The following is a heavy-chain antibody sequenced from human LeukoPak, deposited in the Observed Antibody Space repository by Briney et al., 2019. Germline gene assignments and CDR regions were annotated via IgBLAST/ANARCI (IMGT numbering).Heavy chain of an antibody. J-gene: IGHJ4*02. CDR2: INHSGTT. CDR3: ARVPLRFLEPFDN. Sequence: PSETLSLTCTVSGGSISNSRDYWSWIRQPPGKGLEWIGEINHSGTTNYNPSLKSRVTMSLDTSKNQLSLKLNSVTAADTAVYYCARVPLRFLEPFDNWGQGTLVTVSS. V-gene: IGHV4-39*07. CDR1: GGSISNSRDY. D-gene: IGHD3-3*01.